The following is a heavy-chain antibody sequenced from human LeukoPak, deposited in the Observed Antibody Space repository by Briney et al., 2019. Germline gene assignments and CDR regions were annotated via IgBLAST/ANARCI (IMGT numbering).Heavy chain of an antibody. CDR3: ARVHYYDSKGNWFDP. V-gene: IGHV1-8*01. J-gene: IGHJ5*02. CDR1: GYTFTNYD. Sequence: ASVKGSCKASGYTFTNYDINWVRQATGQGLEWMGWMNPNSGNTGYAQKFQGRVTMTRDTSISTAYMELNSLRSEDTAVYYCARVHYYDSKGNWFDPWGQGTLVTVSS. D-gene: IGHD3-22*01. CDR2: MNPNSGNT.